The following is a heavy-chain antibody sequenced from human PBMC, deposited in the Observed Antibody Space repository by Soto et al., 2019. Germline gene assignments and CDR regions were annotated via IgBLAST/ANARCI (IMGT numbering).Heavy chain of an antibody. CDR2: ISGSGGST. Sequence: GGSLRLSCAASGFTFSSYSISWVRQAPWKGLEWVSAISGSGGSTYYADSVKGRFTISRDNSKNTLYLQMNSLRAEDTAVYYCAKGIRFLEWLFDYWGQGTLVTLCS. J-gene: IGHJ4*02. CDR3: AKGIRFLEWLFDY. V-gene: IGHV3-23*01. D-gene: IGHD3-3*01. CDR1: GFTFSSYS.